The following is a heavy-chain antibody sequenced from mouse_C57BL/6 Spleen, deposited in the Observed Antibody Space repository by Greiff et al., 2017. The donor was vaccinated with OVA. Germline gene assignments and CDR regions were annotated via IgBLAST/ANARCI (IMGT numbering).Heavy chain of an antibody. CDR2: IHPNSGST. Sequence: QVQLKQPGAELVKPGASVKLSCKASGYTFTSYWMHWVKQRPGQGLEWIGMIHPNSGSTNYNEKFKSKATLTVDKSSSTAYMQLSSLTSEDSAVYYCARRGPRDFDVWGTGTTVTVSS. V-gene: IGHV1-64*01. CDR1: GYTFTSYW. J-gene: IGHJ1*03. D-gene: IGHD3-3*01. CDR3: ARRGPRDFDV.